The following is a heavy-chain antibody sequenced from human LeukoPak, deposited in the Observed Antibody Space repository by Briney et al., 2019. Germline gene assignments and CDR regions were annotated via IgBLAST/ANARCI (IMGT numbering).Heavy chain of an antibody. D-gene: IGHD2-2*01. CDR3: ARRRTIVVVPAAPYGMDV. CDR1: GFTFSSYE. CDR2: ISSSGSTI. J-gene: IGHJ6*02. Sequence: GGSLRLSCAASGFTFSSYEMNWVRQAPGKGLEWVSYISSSGSTIYYADSVKGRFTISRDNAKNSLYLQMNSLRAEDTAVHYCARRRTIVVVPAAPYGMDVWGQGTTVTVSS. V-gene: IGHV3-48*03.